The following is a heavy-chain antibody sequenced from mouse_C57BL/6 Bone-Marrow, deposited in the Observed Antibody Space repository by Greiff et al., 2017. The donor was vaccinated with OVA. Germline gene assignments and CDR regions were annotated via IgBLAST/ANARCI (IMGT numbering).Heavy chain of an antibody. CDR1: GYAFSSYW. D-gene: IGHD1-1*01. Sequence: QVQLKESGAELVKPGASVKISCKASGYAFSSYWMNWVKQRPGTGLEWIGQLYPGDGDTNYNGKFKGKATLTADKSSSTAYLQLRSLTSEDSAVYFCAREGYSGSNFQYYFDYWGQGTTLTVSS. CDR3: AREGYSGSNFQYYFDY. CDR2: LYPGDGDT. J-gene: IGHJ2*01. V-gene: IGHV1-80*01.